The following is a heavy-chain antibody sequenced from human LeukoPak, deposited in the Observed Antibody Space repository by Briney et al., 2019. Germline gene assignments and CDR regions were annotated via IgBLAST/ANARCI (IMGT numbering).Heavy chain of an antibody. Sequence: GGSLRLSCAASGFTFSDYYMSWIRQAPGKGLEWVSYISSSGSTIYYADSVKGRFTISRDNAKNSLYLQMNSLRAEDTALYYCAKDIFTMVRGVVDYWGQGTLVTVSS. CDR1: GFTFSDYY. J-gene: IGHJ4*02. CDR3: AKDIFTMVRGVVDY. V-gene: IGHV3-11*01. CDR2: ISSSGSTI. D-gene: IGHD3-10*01.